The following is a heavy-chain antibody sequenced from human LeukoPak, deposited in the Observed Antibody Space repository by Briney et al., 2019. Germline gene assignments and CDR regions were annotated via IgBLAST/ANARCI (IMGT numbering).Heavy chain of an antibody. CDR1: GFTFSSYW. CDR2: IKQDGSDK. Sequence: GGSLRLSCEVSGFTFSSYWMNWVRQAPGKGLVWVANIKQDGSDKYYVDSVKGRFTISRDNAKNSLYLQMNSLRAEDTAVYYCAIIPRAAAGPSARSPFHYWGQGTLVTVSS. D-gene: IGHD6-13*01. V-gene: IGHV3-7*01. CDR3: AIIPRAAAGPSARSPFHY. J-gene: IGHJ4*02.